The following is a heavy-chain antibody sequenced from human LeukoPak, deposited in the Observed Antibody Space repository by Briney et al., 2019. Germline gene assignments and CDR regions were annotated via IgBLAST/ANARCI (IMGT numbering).Heavy chain of an antibody. CDR2: TYYRSKWYN. CDR3: ARGEIWYFDY. J-gene: IGHJ4*02. D-gene: IGHD3-16*01. V-gene: IGHV6-1*01. Sequence: SQTLSLTCASSGDSVSNNSAAWNWIRQSPSRGLEGLGRTYYRSKWYNGYAVCLKSRITITPDTSKNHLSLHLSSATPEDTAVYYCARGEIWYFDYWGPGTLVTVSS. CDR1: GDSVSNNSAA.